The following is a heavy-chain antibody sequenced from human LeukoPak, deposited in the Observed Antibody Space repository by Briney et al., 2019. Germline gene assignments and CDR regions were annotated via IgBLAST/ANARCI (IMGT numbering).Heavy chain of an antibody. CDR2: IYYSGST. CDR1: GGSISSYY. D-gene: IGHD6-13*01. V-gene: IGHV4-59*08. J-gene: IGHJ6*04. Sequence: SETLSLTCTVSGGSISSYYWSWIRQPPGKGLEWIGYIYYSGSTNYNPSLKSRVTISVDTSKNQFSLKLSSVTAADTAVYYCARVLGIAAAGRMDVWGKGTTVTISS. CDR3: ARVLGIAAAGRMDV.